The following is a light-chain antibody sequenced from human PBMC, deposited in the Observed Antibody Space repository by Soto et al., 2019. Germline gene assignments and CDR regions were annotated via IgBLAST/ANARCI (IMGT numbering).Light chain of an antibody. V-gene: IGLV2-14*01. Sequence: QSVLTQPASVSGSPGQSITISCTGTSSDIGFSNYVSWYQQHPGKAPKLVISDVSNRPSGVSSRFSGSKSGNTASLTISGLQAEGDADYYCSSFKGIKTDVLGTGTKVTVL. CDR2: DVS. CDR3: SSFKGIKTDV. CDR1: SSDIGFSNY. J-gene: IGLJ1*01.